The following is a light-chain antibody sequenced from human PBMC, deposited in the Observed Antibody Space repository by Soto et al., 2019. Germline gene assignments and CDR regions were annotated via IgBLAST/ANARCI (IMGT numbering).Light chain of an antibody. V-gene: IGKV3-15*01. CDR3: QQYYTWPS. CDR2: GAS. Sequence: EIVMTQSPATLSVSPGGRVTLSCRASQRVSPNLAWYQQRPGQAPRLLIYGASTRATGIPGRFSASGSGTDFTLTISSLESEDFAVYYCQQYYTWPSFGQGTRLEIK. CDR1: QRVSPN. J-gene: IGKJ5*01.